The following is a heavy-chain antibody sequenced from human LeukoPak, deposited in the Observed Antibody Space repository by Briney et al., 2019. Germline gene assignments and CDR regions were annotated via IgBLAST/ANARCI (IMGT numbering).Heavy chain of an antibody. D-gene: IGHD3-10*01. CDR1: GGNISSHY. V-gene: IGHV4-59*08. Sequence: KPSETLSLTCTVSGGNISSHYWSWIRQPPGKGLEWIGSIYHSGSTYYNPSLKSRVTISVDTSKNQFSLKLSSVTAADTAVYYCASGGVTIYGSGSYYNGEEDYWGQGTLVTVSS. CDR2: IYHSGST. J-gene: IGHJ4*02. CDR3: ASGGVTIYGSGSYYNGEEDY.